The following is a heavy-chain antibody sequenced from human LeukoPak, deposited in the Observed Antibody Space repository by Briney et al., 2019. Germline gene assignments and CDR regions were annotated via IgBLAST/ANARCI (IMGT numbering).Heavy chain of an antibody. CDR2: ISWNSGSI. CDR1: GFTFDDYA. D-gene: IGHD6-13*01. J-gene: IGHJ3*02. V-gene: IGHV3-9*01. Sequence: GGSLRLSCAASGFTFDDYAMHWVRQAPGKGLEWVSGISWNSGSIGYADSVKGRFTISRDNAKNSLYLQMNSLRAEDTAVYYCAREGIAAAGRKAFDIWGQGTIVTVSS. CDR3: AREGIAAAGRKAFDI.